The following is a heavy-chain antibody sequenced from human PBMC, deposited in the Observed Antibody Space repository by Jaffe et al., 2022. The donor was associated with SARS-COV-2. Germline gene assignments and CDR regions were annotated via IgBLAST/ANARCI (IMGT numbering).Heavy chain of an antibody. J-gene: IGHJ1*01. Sequence: EVQLVESGGGLVRPGGSLRLSCATSGFTFGDHDMDWVRQAPGKGLEWVGRIRNKVRKYSTEYAASVRGRFSISRDASKNSLYLQMRSLTTEDTAVYYCELWRSGLPLCGQGTLVTVSS. V-gene: IGHV3-72*01. CDR1: GFTFGDHD. CDR3: ELWRSGLPL. D-gene: IGHD5-12*01. CDR2: IRNKVRKYST.